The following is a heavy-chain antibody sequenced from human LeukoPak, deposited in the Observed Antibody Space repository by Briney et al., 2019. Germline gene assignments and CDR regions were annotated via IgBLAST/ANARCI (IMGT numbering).Heavy chain of an antibody. CDR2: ISTDGYTT. Sequence: GGSLRLSCAASGLAFSAYKMRWVRQAPRKGLVWVSRISTDGYTTDYADFVQGRFTASRDNTKNTWSLEMDSLRAEDTAVYYCVVGGSPGYWGQGTLVTVSS. V-gene: IGHV3-74*01. CDR3: VVGGSPGY. J-gene: IGHJ4*02. CDR1: GLAFSAYK. D-gene: IGHD2-15*01.